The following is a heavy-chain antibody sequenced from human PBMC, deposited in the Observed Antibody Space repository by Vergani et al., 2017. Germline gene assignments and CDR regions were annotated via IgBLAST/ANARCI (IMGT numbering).Heavy chain of an antibody. D-gene: IGHD3-10*01. J-gene: IGHJ6*02. Sequence: VQLVESGGGVVQPGRSLRLSCAASGFTFSSYAMSWVRQAPGKGLEWVSAISGSGGSTYYADSVKGRFTISRDNSKNTLYLQMNSLRAEDTAVYYCARKKHYGSGSLGWDLYYYYGMDVWGQGTTVTVSS. V-gene: IGHV3-23*04. CDR1: GFTFSSYA. CDR2: ISGSGGST. CDR3: ARKKHYGSGSLGWDLYYYYGMDV.